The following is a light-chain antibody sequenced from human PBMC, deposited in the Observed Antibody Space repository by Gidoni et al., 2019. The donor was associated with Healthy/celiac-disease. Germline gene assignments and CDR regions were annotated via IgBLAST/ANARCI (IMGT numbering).Light chain of an antibody. CDR3: SSYTSSTFYV. CDR2: EVS. J-gene: IGLJ1*01. Sequence: QSALTQPASVSGSTGHSITISCTGTSSDVGGDNYVPWSQKHPGKAHKLMLYEVSNRPSGVSNRFSGSKSGNTASLTISGLQAEDEADYYCSSYTSSTFYVFGTGTKVTVL. V-gene: IGLV2-14*01. CDR1: SSDVGGDNY.